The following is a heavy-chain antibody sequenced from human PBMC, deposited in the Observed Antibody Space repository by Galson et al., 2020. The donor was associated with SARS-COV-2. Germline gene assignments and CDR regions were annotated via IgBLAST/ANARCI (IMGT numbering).Heavy chain of an antibody. CDR2: INAGNGNT. J-gene: IGHJ6*02. D-gene: IGHD2-2*01. Sequence: ASVKVSCKASGYTFTSYAMHWVRQAPGQRLEWMGWINAGNGNTKYSQKFQGRVTITRDTSASTAYMELSSLRSEDTAVYYCARALGYCSSTSCLGPGPGVWGQGTTVTVSS. V-gene: IGHV1-3*01. CDR3: ARALGYCSSTSCLGPGPGV. CDR1: GYTFTSYA.